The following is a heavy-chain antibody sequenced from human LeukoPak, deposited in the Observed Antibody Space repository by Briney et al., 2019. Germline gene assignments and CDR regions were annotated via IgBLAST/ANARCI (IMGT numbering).Heavy chain of an antibody. V-gene: IGHV4-34*01. J-gene: IGHJ4*02. CDR3: ARGRRGSSWYYFDY. CDR1: GGSISSYY. CDR2: INHSGST. Sequence: PSETLSLTCKVSGGSISSYYWSWIRQPPGKGLEWIGEINHSGSTNYNPSLKSRVTISVDTSKNQFSLKLSSVTAADTAVYYCARGRRGSSWYYFDYWGQGTLVTVSS. D-gene: IGHD6-13*01.